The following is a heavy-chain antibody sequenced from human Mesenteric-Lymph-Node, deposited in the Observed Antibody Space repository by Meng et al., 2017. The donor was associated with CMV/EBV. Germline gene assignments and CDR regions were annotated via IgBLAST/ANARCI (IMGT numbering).Heavy chain of an antibody. Sequence: ASVKVSCKTSGYTFTTYYMHWVRQAPGQGLEWMGIINPNGGSTSYAQKFQGRVTMTRDTSTSTVYMELSSLRSEDTAVYYCATFGGSAYTVDYWGQGTLVTVSS. CDR1: GYTFTTYY. J-gene: IGHJ4*02. CDR2: INPNGGST. D-gene: IGHD2-2*02. CDR3: ATFGGSAYTVDY. V-gene: IGHV1-46*01.